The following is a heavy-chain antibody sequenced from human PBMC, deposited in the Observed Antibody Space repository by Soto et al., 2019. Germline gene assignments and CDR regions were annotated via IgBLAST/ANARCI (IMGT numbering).Heavy chain of an antibody. CDR1: GASISSYY. V-gene: IGHV4-59*08. Sequence: SETLSLTCSVSGASISSYYWTWIRQPPGKGLEWIGYIYYRGSTNYNPSLKSRVTISVDTSKNELSLKLSSVTAADTAVYYCARQYYYVRSAYYVDYWGQGTLVTVAS. CDR2: IYYRGST. D-gene: IGHD3-22*01. J-gene: IGHJ4*02. CDR3: ARQYYYVRSAYYVDY.